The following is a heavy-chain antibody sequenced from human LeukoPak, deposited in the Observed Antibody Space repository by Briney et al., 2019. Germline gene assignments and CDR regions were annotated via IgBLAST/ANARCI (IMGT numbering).Heavy chain of an antibody. D-gene: IGHD1-26*01. J-gene: IGHJ4*02. Sequence: SETLSLTCAVYGGSFSGYYWSWIRQPPGKGLEWIGEINHSGSTNYNPSLKSRVTISVDTSKNQFSLKLSSVTAADTAVYYCARQRTRIVGAANFDYWGQGTLVTVSS. V-gene: IGHV4-34*01. CDR3: ARQRTRIVGAANFDY. CDR2: INHSGST. CDR1: GGSFSGYY.